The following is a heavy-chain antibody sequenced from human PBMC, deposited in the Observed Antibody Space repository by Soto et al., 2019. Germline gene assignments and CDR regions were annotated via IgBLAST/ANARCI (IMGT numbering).Heavy chain of an antibody. CDR1: GFTFSSYA. J-gene: IGHJ4*02. CDR3: AKDSGNYGSGSFSH. Sequence: EVQLLASGGGLVQPGGSLRLSCAASGFTFSSYAMSWVRQAPGKGLEWVSALSGTGDSTDYANSVKGRFTISRDDSKTTLYLQMSSLRAEDTAVYYCAKDSGNYGSGSFSHWGQGTLVTVSS. CDR2: LSGTGDST. V-gene: IGHV3-23*01. D-gene: IGHD3-10*01.